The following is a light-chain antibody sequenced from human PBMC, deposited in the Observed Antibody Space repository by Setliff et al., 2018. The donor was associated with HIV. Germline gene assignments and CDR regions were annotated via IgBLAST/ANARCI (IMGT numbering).Light chain of an antibody. CDR2: GVT. CDR1: SSDVGNYNL. J-gene: IGLJ1*01. CDR3: CSYAGTDTYI. Sequence: QSVLTQPASVSGSPGQSITISCTGTSSDVGNYNLVSWYQHHPGKAPILLVYGVTKRPSGVSNRFSGSKSGDTASLTISGLQSEDEADYYCCSYAGTDTYIFGTGTKVTVL. V-gene: IGLV2-23*02.